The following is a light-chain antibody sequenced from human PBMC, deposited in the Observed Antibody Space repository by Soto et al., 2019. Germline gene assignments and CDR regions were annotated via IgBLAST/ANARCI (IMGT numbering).Light chain of an antibody. CDR1: QSVSRY. Sequence: ETVMTQSPATQSVSPGERATLSCRASQSVSRYLTWYQQKPGQGPRVLIYGASSRATGIPARFSGSGSGTDFTLTISSLEPEDFAVYYCQQRSNWWTFGQGTKVDI. J-gene: IGKJ1*01. V-gene: IGKV3-11*01. CDR3: QQRSNWWT. CDR2: GAS.